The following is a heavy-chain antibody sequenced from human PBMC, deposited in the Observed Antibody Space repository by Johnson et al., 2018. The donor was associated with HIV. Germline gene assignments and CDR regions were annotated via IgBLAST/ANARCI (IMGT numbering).Heavy chain of an antibody. J-gene: IGHJ3*02. V-gene: IGHV3-9*01. CDR3: AKDTYSHRLTVTESGFDI. Sequence: VQLVESGGGVVRPGGSLRLSCAASGFTFDDYAMHWVRQAPGKGLEWVSGISWNSGSIAYADSVKGRFTISRDNAKNSLYVQMNSLRAEDTAVHYCAKDTYSHRLTVTESGFDIWGQGTMVTVSS. CDR1: GFTFDDYA. CDR2: ISWNSGSI. D-gene: IGHD4-11*01.